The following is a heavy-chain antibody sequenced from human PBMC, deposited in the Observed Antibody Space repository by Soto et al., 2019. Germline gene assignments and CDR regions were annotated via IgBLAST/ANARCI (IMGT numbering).Heavy chain of an antibody. V-gene: IGHV3-33*01. D-gene: IGHD2-15*01. CDR3: ARDLRKLQGNWFDP. J-gene: IGHJ5*02. CDR1: GFTFSSYG. Sequence: PGGSLRLSCAASGFTFSSYGMHWVRQAPGKGLEWVAVIWYDGSNKYYADSVKGRFTISRDNSKNTLYLQMNSLRAEDTAVYYCARDLRKLQGNWFDPWGQGTLVTVSS. CDR2: IWYDGSNK.